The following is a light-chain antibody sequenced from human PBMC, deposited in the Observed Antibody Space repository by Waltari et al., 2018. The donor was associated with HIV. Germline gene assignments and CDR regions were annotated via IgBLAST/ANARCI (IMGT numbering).Light chain of an antibody. V-gene: IGLV4-69*01. J-gene: IGLJ2*01. Sequence: QLVLTQSPSVSASLGASVELTCTLSSGHNYYAVSWHQQQPEKGPRFLMKLNADGSHSKGHGIPDRFSGSSSGAERFLSISNLQSEDEADYYCQTWGTGISLVFGGGTKLTVL. CDR3: QTWGTGISLV. CDR1: SGHNYYA. CDR2: LNADGSH.